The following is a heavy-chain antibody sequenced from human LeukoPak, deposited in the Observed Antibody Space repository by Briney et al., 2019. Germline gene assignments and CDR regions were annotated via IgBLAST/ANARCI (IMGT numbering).Heavy chain of an antibody. J-gene: IGHJ2*01. CDR2: FYYTGTI. Sequence: SETLSLTCIVSGGSMSSTDHFWGWIRQPPGKGLEWIGSFYYTGTIFYSPSLESRGTISIDTSKNQFSLKIRSVTVADTAVYYCARQGVVPNKAGWYFDLWGRGALVTVSS. CDR1: GGSMSSTDHF. CDR3: ARQGVVPNKAGWYFDL. D-gene: IGHD3-10*01. V-gene: IGHV4-39*01.